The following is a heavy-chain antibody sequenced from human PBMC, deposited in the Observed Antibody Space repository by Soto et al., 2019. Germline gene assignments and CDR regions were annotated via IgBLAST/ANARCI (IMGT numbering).Heavy chain of an antibody. CDR2: IYYSGST. D-gene: IGHD3-3*01. Sequence: PSETLSLTCTVSGGSISSYYWSWIRQPPGKGLEWIGHIYYSGSTNYNPSLKSRVTISVDMSKNQFSLKLSSVTAADTAVYYCARGPNYDFWSGYFRGWGQGTLVPVSS. CDR3: ARGPNYDFWSGYFRG. V-gene: IGHV4-59*01. CDR1: GGSISSYY. J-gene: IGHJ4*02.